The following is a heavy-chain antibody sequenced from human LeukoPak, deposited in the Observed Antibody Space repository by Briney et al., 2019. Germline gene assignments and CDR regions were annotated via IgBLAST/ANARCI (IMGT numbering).Heavy chain of an antibody. V-gene: IGHV3-48*03. CDR2: ISSSGNTI. Sequence: GGSLRLSCAASEFTFTSYESNWVRQAPGKGLEWVSYISSSGNTISYADSVRGRFTISRDNSKNTLYLQMSSLRPDDTAVYYCVRTYDENPLGWFDPWGQGTLVTVSS. CDR3: VRTYDENPLGWFDP. D-gene: IGHD5-12*01. J-gene: IGHJ5*02. CDR1: EFTFTSYE.